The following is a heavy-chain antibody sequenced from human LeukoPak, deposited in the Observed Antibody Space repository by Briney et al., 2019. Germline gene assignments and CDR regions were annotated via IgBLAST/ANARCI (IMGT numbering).Heavy chain of an antibody. CDR2: IGSTSIYI. CDR1: GFTFSSYS. J-gene: IGHJ4*02. CDR3: ARFGYSGWNLEY. Sequence: PGGSLRLSCEGSGFTFSSYSMNWVRQAPGKGLEWVSSIGSTSIYIFYADSVKGRFTISRDNAKNSLYLQMNSLRDEDTAVYYCARFGYSGWNLEYWGQGTLVTVSS. D-gene: IGHD5-12*01. V-gene: IGHV3-21*01.